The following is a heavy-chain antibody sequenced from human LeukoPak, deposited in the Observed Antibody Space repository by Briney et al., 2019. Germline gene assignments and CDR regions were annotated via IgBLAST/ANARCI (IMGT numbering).Heavy chain of an antibody. CDR2: INTNTGNP. CDR1: GYTFTSYA. D-gene: IGHD3-10*01. CDR3: ARANERITMVPFDP. J-gene: IGHJ5*02. Sequence: ASVKVSCKASGYTFTSYAMNWVRQAPGQGLEWMGWINTNTGNPTYAQGFTGRFVFSLDTSVSTAYLQISSLKAEDTAVYYCARANERITMVPFDPWGQGTLVTVSS. V-gene: IGHV7-4-1*02.